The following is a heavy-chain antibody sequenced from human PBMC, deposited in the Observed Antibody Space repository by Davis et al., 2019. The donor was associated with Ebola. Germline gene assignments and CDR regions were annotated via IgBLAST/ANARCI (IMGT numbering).Heavy chain of an antibody. Sequence: GESLKISCAAPGFTFSRYGVHWVRQAPGKGLEWVAGISDEGSNKYYGDSVKGRFTISRDNSKNTLYLQMNSLRAEDTAVYYWARDPRIWVTKSFDYWGQGTLVTVSS. J-gene: IGHJ4*02. D-gene: IGHD4-17*01. CDR3: ARDPRIWVTKSFDY. CDR2: ISDEGSNK. CDR1: GFTFSRYG. V-gene: IGHV3-30*03.